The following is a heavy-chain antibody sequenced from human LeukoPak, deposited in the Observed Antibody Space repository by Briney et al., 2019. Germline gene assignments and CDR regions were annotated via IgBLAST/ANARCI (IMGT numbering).Heavy chain of an antibody. J-gene: IGHJ4*02. CDR2: IYYSGST. CDR3: ARVGSGWLTGIYYFDY. V-gene: IGHV4-30-4*01. D-gene: IGHD6-19*01. Sequence: PSQTLSLTCTVSGGSISSGDYYWSWIRQPPGKGLEWIGYIYYSGSTYYNPSLKSRVTISVDTSKNQFSLKLSSVTAADTAVYYCARVGSGWLTGIYYFDYWGQGTLVTVSS. CDR1: GGSISSGDYY.